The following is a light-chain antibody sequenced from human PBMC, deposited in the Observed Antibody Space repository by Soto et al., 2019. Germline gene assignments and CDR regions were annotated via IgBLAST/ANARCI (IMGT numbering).Light chain of an antibody. J-gene: IGLJ1*01. CDR2: GNT. CDR1: SSNIGAGYD. CDR3: SSYTSSSTPYV. V-gene: IGLV1-40*01. Sequence: QSVVTQPPSVSGAPGQRVTISCTGTSSNIGAGYDVHWYQHLPGTAPKLLIYGNTIRPSGVPDRFSDSKSGTSASLAITGLQAEDEADYYCSSYTSSSTPYVFGTGTKLTVL.